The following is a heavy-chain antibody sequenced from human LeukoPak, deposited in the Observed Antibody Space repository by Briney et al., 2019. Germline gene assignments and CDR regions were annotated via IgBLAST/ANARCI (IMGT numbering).Heavy chain of an antibody. CDR3: ARDQAVPAAPFDY. CDR1: GFTFSTYG. Sequence: GGSLRLSCAASGFTFSTYGMNWVRQAPGKGLEWVSYISPTGTTIYYAQSVKGRFTISRDNAKNSAYLHMNSLRVEDTAVYYCARDQAVPAAPFDYWGQGTLVTVSS. J-gene: IGHJ4*02. D-gene: IGHD2-2*01. V-gene: IGHV3-48*03. CDR2: ISPTGTTI.